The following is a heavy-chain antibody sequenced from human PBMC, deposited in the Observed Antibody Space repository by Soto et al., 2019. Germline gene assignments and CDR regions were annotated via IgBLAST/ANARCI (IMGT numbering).Heavy chain of an antibody. Sequence: QVQLVQSGAEVKKPGSSVKVSCKASGGTFSSYAISWVRQAPGQGLEWMGGIIPIFGTANYAQKFQGRVTITAAESTSTAYMGWGSLRSEDTAVYYCARVRVGYCTNGVCYTVPSQHWGQGTLVTVSS. V-gene: IGHV1-69*12. D-gene: IGHD2-8*01. J-gene: IGHJ1*01. CDR1: GGTFSSYA. CDR3: ARVRVGYCTNGVCYTVPSQH. CDR2: IIPIFGTA.